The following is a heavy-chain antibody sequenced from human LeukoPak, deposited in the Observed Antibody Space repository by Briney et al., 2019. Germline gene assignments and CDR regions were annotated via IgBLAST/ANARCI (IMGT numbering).Heavy chain of an antibody. V-gene: IGHV1-2*02. CDR2: INPNSGGT. Sequence: ASVKVSCKASGYTFTGYYMHWVRQAPGQGLEWMGWINPNSGGTNYAQKFQGRVTMTRDTSISTAYMELSRLRSDDTAVYYCARFSPRIEQVGATVCWGQGTLVTVSS. D-gene: IGHD1-26*01. J-gene: IGHJ4*02. CDR3: ARFSPRIEQVGATVC. CDR1: GYTFTGYY.